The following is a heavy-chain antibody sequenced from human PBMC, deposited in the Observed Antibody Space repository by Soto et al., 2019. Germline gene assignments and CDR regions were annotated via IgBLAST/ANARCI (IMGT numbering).Heavy chain of an antibody. D-gene: IGHD3-16*02. J-gene: IGHJ4*02. CDR1: GGSISSSSYF. Sequence: PSETLSLTCTVSGGSISSSSYFWGWIRQPPGKGLEWIGSIYYSGSTYYNPSLKSRVTISVDTSKNQFSLKLSSVTAADTVVYYCARQLDDYIWGSYLSDYWGQGTLVPVSS. V-gene: IGHV4-39*01. CDR3: ARQLDDYIWGSYLSDY. CDR2: IYYSGST.